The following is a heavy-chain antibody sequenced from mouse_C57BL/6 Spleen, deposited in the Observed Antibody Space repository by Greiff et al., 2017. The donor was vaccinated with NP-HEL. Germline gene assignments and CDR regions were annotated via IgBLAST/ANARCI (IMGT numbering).Heavy chain of an antibody. V-gene: IGHV1-55*01. D-gene: IGHD3-2*02. CDR3: ARSALRLPFAY. CDR1: GYTFTSYW. CDR2: IYPGSGST. Sequence: QVQLKESGAELVKPGASVKMSCKASGYTFTSYWITWVKQRPGQGLEWIGDIYPGSGSTNYNEKFKSKATLTVDTSSSTAYMQLSSLTSEDSAVYYCARSALRLPFAYWGQGTLVTVSA. J-gene: IGHJ3*01.